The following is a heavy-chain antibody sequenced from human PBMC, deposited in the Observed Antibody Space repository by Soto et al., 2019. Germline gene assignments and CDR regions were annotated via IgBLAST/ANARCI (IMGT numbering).Heavy chain of an antibody. CDR1: GFTVSNNY. V-gene: IGHV3-66*01. CDR3: ARDGTYNGV. CDR2: IXXXXXX. D-gene: IGHD1-1*01. J-gene: IGHJ4*02. Sequence: EVQLVESGGGLVQPGGSLRLSCAASGFTVSNNYMRWVRQAPGKGPEWXSLIXXXXXXXXXXSVKGRFTISRDNSKNTXXXXXXXXXXXXXXXXXCARDGTYNGVGGQGILVTVSS.